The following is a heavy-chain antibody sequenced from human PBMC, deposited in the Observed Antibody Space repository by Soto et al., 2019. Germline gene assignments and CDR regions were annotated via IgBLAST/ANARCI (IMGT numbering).Heavy chain of an antibody. CDR3: AHGGYSYGFDY. CDR1: GGAFSSYA. CDR2: IIPIFGTA. V-gene: IGHV1-69*13. J-gene: IGHJ4*02. D-gene: IGHD5-18*01. Sequence: ASVKVSCKASGGAFSSYAISWVGQAPGQGLEWMGGIIPIFGTANYAQKFQGRVMITADESTSTAYMELSSLRSEDTAVYYCAHGGYSYGFDYWGQGTLVTVSS.